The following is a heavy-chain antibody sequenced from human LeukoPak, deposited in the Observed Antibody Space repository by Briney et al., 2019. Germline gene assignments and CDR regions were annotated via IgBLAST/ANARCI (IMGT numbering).Heavy chain of an antibody. V-gene: IGHV1-18*01. Sequence: ASVKVSCKASGYTFTSYGISWVRQAPGQGLEWMGWISAYNGNTNYAQKLQGRVTMTTDTSTNTAYMELRSLRSDDTAVYYCARAPRQYYYDSSGYHYWGQGTLVTVSS. J-gene: IGHJ4*02. CDR3: ARAPRQYYYDSSGYHY. D-gene: IGHD3-22*01. CDR1: GYTFTSYG. CDR2: ISAYNGNT.